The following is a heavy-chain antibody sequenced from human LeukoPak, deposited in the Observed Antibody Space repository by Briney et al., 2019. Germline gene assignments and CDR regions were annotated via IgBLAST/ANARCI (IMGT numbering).Heavy chain of an antibody. J-gene: IGHJ5*02. Sequence: SQTLSLTCTVSGGSISSGDYYWSWIRQPPEKGLEWIGYIYYSGSTYYNPSLKSRVTISVDRSKNQFSLKLSSVTAADTAVYYCARDAGYGDYEAWFDPWGQGTLVTVSS. V-gene: IGHV4-30-4*01. D-gene: IGHD4-17*01. CDR3: ARDAGYGDYEAWFDP. CDR1: GGSISSGDYY. CDR2: IYYSGST.